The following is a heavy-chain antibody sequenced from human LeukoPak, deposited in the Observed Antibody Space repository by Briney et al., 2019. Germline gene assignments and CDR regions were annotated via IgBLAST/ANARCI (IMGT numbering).Heavy chain of an antibody. V-gene: IGHV3-23*01. CDR1: GFTFSNYV. CDR2: LSVGGGST. D-gene: IGHD3-10*01. Sequence: GGSLRLSCAASGFTFSNYVMSWVRQAPGKGLEWVSGLSVGGGSTYYSDSVKGRFTVSRDNSKSTLYLQMNSLRAEDTAVYYCAKDRRGSGSYDPDYWPQVTM. J-gene: IGHJ4*02. CDR3: AKDRRGSGSYDPDY.